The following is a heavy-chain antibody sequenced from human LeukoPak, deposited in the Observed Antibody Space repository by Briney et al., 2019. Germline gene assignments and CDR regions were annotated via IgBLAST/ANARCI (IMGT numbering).Heavy chain of an antibody. CDR3: ARDRGGLDAFDI. D-gene: IGHD3-10*01. CDR1: GGSISSYY. Sequence: PSETLSLTCTVSGGSISSYYWSWMRQPPGKGLEWIGYIYYSGSTKYNPSLKSRVTISVDTSKNQFSLKLSSVTAADTAVYYCARDRGGLDAFDIWGQGTMVTVSS. V-gene: IGHV4-59*01. J-gene: IGHJ3*02. CDR2: IYYSGST.